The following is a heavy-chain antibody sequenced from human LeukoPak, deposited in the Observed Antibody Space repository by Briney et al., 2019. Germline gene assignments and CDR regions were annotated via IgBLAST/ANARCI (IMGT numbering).Heavy chain of an antibody. D-gene: IGHD3-16*01. V-gene: IGHV4-39*01. J-gene: IGHJ5*02. Sequence: SETLSLTCTVSGGSIRSSYCYWGWIRQPPGKGLEWIGSIYYSGSTYYNPSLKSRVTISVDTSKNQFSLKLSSVTAADTAVYYCASRCRGVFDPWGQGTLVTVSS. CDR3: ASRCRGVFDP. CDR2: IYYSGST. CDR1: GGSIRSSYCY.